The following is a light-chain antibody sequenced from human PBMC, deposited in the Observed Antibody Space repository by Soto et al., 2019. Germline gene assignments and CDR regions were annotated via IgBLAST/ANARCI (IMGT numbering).Light chain of an antibody. V-gene: IGLV2-14*01. CDR2: EVS. CDR1: SSDVGGYNY. Sequence: QSALTQPASVSGSPGQSITISCTGTSSDVGGYNYVSWYQQHPGKVPKLMIYEVSNRPSGVSNRFSASKSDNTASLTISGLQAEDEADYYCSSCTSSNTLVFGEGTKVTVL. CDR3: SSCTSSNTLV. J-gene: IGLJ2*01.